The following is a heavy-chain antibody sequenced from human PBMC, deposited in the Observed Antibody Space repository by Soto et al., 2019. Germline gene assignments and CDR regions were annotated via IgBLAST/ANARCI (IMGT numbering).Heavy chain of an antibody. Sequence: EVQLVESGGGLVQPGGSLRLTCVASGFPFSIYSMNWVRQAPGKGLEWSSYITSDTNTIKYADSVKGRFIISRDNAKNLGYLQMNSLRDEDTAVYFCARSVEGHFDYWGQGTVVTVSS. J-gene: IGHJ4*02. CDR3: ARSVEGHFDY. V-gene: IGHV3-48*02. D-gene: IGHD6-19*01. CDR2: ITSDTNTI. CDR1: GFPFSIYS.